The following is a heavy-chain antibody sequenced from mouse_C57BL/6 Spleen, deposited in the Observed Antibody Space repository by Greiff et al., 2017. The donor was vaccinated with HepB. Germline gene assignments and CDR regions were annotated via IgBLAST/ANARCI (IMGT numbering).Heavy chain of an antibody. CDR3: TRGTVVATRGAMDY. CDR2: IYPGNSDT. D-gene: IGHD1-1*01. Sequence: VQLQQSGTVLARPGASVKMSCKTSGYTFTSYWMHWVKQRPGQGLEWIGAIYPGNSDTSYNQKFKGKAKLTAVTSASTAYMELSSLTNEDSAVYYCTRGTVVATRGAMDYWGQGTSVTVSS. J-gene: IGHJ4*01. V-gene: IGHV1-5*01. CDR1: GYTFTSYW.